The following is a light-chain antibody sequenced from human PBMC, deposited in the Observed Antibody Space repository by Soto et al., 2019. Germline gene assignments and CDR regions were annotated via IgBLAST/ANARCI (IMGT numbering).Light chain of an antibody. CDR1: QSVRSN. V-gene: IGKV3-15*01. CDR3: QQYNDWPLT. CDR2: GAS. J-gene: IGKJ1*01. Sequence: EIVMTQSPVTLSVSPGERATLSCRASQSVRSNLAWYQQKPGQAPSLLIYGASTRATGIPTRFSGTGSGTEFTLTISSLQSEDFALYYCQQYNDWPLTFGQGTKVEV.